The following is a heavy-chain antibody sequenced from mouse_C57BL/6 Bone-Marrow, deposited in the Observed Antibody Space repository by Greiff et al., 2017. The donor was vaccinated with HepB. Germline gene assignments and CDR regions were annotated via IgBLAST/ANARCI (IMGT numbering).Heavy chain of an antibody. CDR1: GYTFTSYT. V-gene: IGHV1-4*01. CDR2: INPSSGYT. J-gene: IGHJ4*01. CDR3: ASYYGNYEAMDY. D-gene: IGHD2-1*01. Sequence: VQLQQSGAELARPGASVKMSCKASGYTFTSYTMHWVKQRPGQGLEWIGYINPSSGYTKYNQKFKDKATLTADKSSSTAYMQLSSLTSEDSAVYYCASYYGNYEAMDYWGQGTSVTASS.